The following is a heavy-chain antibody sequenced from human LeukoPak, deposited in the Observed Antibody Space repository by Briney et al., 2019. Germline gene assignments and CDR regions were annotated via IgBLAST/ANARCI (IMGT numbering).Heavy chain of an antibody. D-gene: IGHD3-22*01. Sequence: GASVKVSCKPSGYTFTSYGISWVRQAPGQGLEWMGWISAYNGNTNYAQKLQGRVTMTTDTSTSTAYMELGSLRSDDTAVYYCARVPEDVYYDSSGYYFDYWGQGTLVTVSS. J-gene: IGHJ4*02. CDR2: ISAYNGNT. CDR3: ARVPEDVYYDSSGYYFDY. V-gene: IGHV1-18*01. CDR1: GYTFTSYG.